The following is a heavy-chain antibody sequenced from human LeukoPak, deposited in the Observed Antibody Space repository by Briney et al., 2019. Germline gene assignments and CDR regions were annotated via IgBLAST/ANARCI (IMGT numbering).Heavy chain of an antibody. V-gene: IGHV3-23*01. J-gene: IGHJ4*02. CDR3: ASTMVRGVITPYFDY. CDR1: GFTFSSYA. CDR2: ISGSGGST. D-gene: IGHD3-10*01. Sequence: GGSLRLSCAASGFTFSSYAMSWVRQAPGKGLEWVSAISGSGGSTYYADSVKGRFTISRDNSKNTLYLQMNSLRAEDTAVYYCASTMVRGVITPYFDYWGQGTLVTVSS.